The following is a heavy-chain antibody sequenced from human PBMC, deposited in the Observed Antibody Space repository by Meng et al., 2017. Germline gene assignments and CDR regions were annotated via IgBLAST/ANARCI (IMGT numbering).Heavy chain of an antibody. D-gene: IGHD2-15*01. CDR2: LNAGNGDT. Sequence: QGQFVTVGPRWKEPGASVKVSCKASGYTLNSYAMHWVRQAPGQSLEWMGWLNAGNGDTKYSQKFQGRVTITRDSSASTAYMELSSLRSEDTAVYYCARDSCTGGICYRGSFDYWAQGTLVTVSS. J-gene: IGHJ4*02. CDR3: ARDSCTGGICYRGSFDY. CDR1: GYTLNSYA. V-gene: IGHV1-3*01.